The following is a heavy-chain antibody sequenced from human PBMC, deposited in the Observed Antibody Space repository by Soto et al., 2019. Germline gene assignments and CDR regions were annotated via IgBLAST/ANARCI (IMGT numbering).Heavy chain of an antibody. CDR3: AGIYSGSPGGTLRY. V-gene: IGHV4-31*03. CDR1: GGSISSGGYY. D-gene: IGHD1-26*01. J-gene: IGHJ4*02. Sequence: SETLSLICTVSGGSISSGGYYWSWIRQHPGKGLEWIGYIYYSGSTYYNPSLKSRVTISVDTSKNQFSLKLSSVTAADTAVYYCAGIYSGSPGGTLRYWGQGTLVTVSS. CDR2: IYYSGST.